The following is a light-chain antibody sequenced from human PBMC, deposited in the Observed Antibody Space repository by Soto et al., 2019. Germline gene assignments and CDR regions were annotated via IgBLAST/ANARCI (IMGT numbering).Light chain of an antibody. J-gene: IGLJ2*01. V-gene: IGLV2-14*01. CDR2: DVN. CDR1: SSDVGGYNY. CDR3: TSYISSSALV. Sequence: QSVLTQPASVSGSPGQAITISCTGTSSDVGGYNYVSWYQQHPGKAPKLMIYDVNNRPSGVSNRFSGSKSGNTASLTISGLQAEDEADYYCTSYISSSALVFGGGTKVTVL.